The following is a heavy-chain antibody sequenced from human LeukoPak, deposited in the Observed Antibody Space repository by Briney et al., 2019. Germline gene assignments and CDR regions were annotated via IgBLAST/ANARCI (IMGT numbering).Heavy chain of an antibody. CDR2: INHSGST. V-gene: IGHV4-34*01. CDR1: GGSFSGYY. Sequence: SETLSLTCAVYGGSFSGYYWSWIRQPPGKGLEWVGEINHSGSTNYNPSLKSRVTISVDTSTNQFSLKLSSVTAADTAVYYCASAPIGDSSGYYCYWGQGTLVTVSS. CDR3: ASAPIGDSSGYYCY. J-gene: IGHJ4*02. D-gene: IGHD3-22*01.